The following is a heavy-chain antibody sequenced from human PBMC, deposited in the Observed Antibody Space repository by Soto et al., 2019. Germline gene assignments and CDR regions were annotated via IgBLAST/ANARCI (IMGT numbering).Heavy chain of an antibody. CDR1: GGSFSGYY. Sequence: QVQLQQWGAGLLKPSETLSLTCAVYGGSFSGYYWAWIRQPPGKGLEWIGEINHSGSTNYKPSPKGRFSISVDTSKNQFSLKLSSVTAADSSVNYCARCRGIDYWVQGTLVTGFS. J-gene: IGHJ4*02. CDR2: INHSGST. CDR3: ARCRGIDY. D-gene: IGHD3-10*01. V-gene: IGHV4-34*01.